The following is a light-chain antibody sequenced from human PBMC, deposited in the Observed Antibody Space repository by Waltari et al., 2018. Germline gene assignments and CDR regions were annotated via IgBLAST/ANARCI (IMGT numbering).Light chain of an antibody. CDR3: QQTYTTSWT. CDR1: QGISNY. V-gene: IGKV1-39*01. J-gene: IGKJ1*01. Sequence: DIQMAQSPSSLSASVGDRVTITCRASQGISNYLNWYQQKPGKAPKLLIYAASSLQGGVPSRFSGSGAGTDFTLTITNLQPEDLANYYCQQTYTTSWTFGQGTKVEI. CDR2: AAS.